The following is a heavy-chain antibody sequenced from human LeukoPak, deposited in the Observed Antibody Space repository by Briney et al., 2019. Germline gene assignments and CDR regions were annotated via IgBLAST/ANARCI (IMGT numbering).Heavy chain of an antibody. Sequence: PGGSLRLSCIASGFTVSYNYVSWVRQAPGKGLEWVSVLYAGGSSTYYADSVKGRFTISRDTSKNTLFLQMNRLRVEDTAVYYCAEDYYGSRGYVRYWGQGTLVSVTS. CDR3: AEDYYGSRGYVRY. CDR1: GFTVSYNY. J-gene: IGHJ4*02. CDR2: LYAGGSST. D-gene: IGHD3-22*01. V-gene: IGHV3-66*01.